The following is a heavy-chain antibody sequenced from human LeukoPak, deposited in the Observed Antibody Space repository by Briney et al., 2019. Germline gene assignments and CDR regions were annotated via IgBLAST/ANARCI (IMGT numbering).Heavy chain of an antibody. V-gene: IGHV4-39*01. J-gene: IGHJ4*02. D-gene: IGHD6-13*01. CDR1: GGSISSSSYF. CDR2: FFYSGST. CDR3: ARRRYSSSWFDYYFDY. Sequence: SETLSLTWTVSGGSISSSSYFWGWIRQPPGKGLEWIGSFFYSGSTYYNPSLKTRVTISVDTSKNQFSLKLSSVTAADTAVYYCARRRYSSSWFDYYFDYWGQGALVTVSS.